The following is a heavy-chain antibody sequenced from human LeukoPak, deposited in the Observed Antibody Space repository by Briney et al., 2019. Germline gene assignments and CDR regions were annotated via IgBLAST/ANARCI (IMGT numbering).Heavy chain of an antibody. CDR2: IYYSGST. V-gene: IGHV4-59*01. CDR3: ATWGAVAGFDY. D-gene: IGHD6-19*01. CDR1: GGSISSYY. Sequence: PSETLSLTCTVSGGSISSYYWSWIRQPPGKGLEWIGYIYYSGSTNYNPSLKSRVTISVDTSKNQFSLKLSSVTAADTAVYYCATWGAVAGFDYWGQGTLVTVSS. J-gene: IGHJ4*02.